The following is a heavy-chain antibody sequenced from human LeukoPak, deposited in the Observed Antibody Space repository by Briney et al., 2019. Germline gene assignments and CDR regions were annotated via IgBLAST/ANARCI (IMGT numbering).Heavy chain of an antibody. CDR1: GFTFSSSV. CDR3: ARESGDHFCDY. Sequence: PGGSLRLSCAASGFTFSSSVMHWVRQAPGKGLEWVAAIWSDGSNKYYADSVKGRFTISRDNSKNTLYLQMNSLRAEDTAVYYCARESGDHFCDYWGQGTLLTVSS. V-gene: IGHV3-33*01. CDR2: IWSDGSNK. D-gene: IGHD2-21*01. J-gene: IGHJ4*02.